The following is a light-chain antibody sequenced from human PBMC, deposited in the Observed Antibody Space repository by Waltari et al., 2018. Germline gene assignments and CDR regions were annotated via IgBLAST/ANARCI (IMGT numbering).Light chain of an antibody. J-gene: IGLJ1*01. CDR2: SNN. CDR3: AAWGGSLNGYV. CDR1: SPHPGRRI. V-gene: IGLV1-44*01. Sequence: QSVLTQPPSASGTPGQRVTISCSGRSPHPGRRIVHWYQQPPGTAPKLLIHSNNERPSGVPDRFSGSKSGTSASLAISGLQSEDEADYYCAAWGGSLNGYVFGTGTKVTVL.